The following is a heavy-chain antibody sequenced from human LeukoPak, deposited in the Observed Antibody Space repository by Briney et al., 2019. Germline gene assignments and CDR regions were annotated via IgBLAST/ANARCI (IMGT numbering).Heavy chain of an antibody. J-gene: IGHJ5*02. Sequence: PSETLSLTCTVSGGSISSGGCYWSWIRQHAGKGLEWIGYIYYSGSTYYNPSLKSRVTISVDTSKNQFSLKLSSVTAADTAVYYCASGARAPAFDPWGPRTLVTVSS. CDR3: ASGARAPAFDP. CDR2: IYYSGST. V-gene: IGHV4-31*03. D-gene: IGHD4/OR15-4a*01. CDR1: GGSISSGGCY.